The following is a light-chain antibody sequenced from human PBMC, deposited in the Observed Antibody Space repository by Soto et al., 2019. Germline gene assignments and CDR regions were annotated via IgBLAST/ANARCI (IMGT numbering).Light chain of an antibody. J-gene: IGKJ5*01. Sequence: EIVMTQSPATLSVSPGERVTLSCRASQSVGSNLAWYQQRPGQAPRLLIYDAATRATGVPARFSGSGSGTEFTLTISSLQSEDFAVYYCQQYNNWPPITFGQGTRLEIK. CDR2: DAA. V-gene: IGKV3-15*01. CDR3: QQYNNWPPIT. CDR1: QSVGSN.